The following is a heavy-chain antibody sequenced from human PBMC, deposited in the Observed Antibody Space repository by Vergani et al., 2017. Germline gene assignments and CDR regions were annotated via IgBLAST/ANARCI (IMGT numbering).Heavy chain of an antibody. CDR1: ESSFTSNQ. Sequence: EVMLVQSGAEVTKPGESLKISCKYSESSFTSNQIAWVRQMSGKGLQWMGNITPFDSKIAYSPSFQGQVFMSIDKSITTAYLQWRSLAASDTAIYYCTRHVPCGDGACLHFDHWGQGTQVTVSS. CDR3: TRHVPCGDGACLHFDH. J-gene: IGHJ4*02. CDR2: ITPFDSKI. D-gene: IGHD2-21*01. V-gene: IGHV5-51*01.